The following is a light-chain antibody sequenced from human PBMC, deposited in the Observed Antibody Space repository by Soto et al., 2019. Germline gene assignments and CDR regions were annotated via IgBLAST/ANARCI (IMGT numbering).Light chain of an antibody. CDR1: QSVLYSSNNKNY. CDR2: WAS. J-gene: IGKJ4*01. CDR3: QEYYSNALT. Sequence: DIVMTQSPDSLAVSLGERATINCKSSQSVLYSSNNKNYLAWYQQKPGQPPKLLIYWASTRESGVPDRFSGSGSGEDFTLTISNLQAEDVAVYYCQEYYSNALTFGGGAKVEIK. V-gene: IGKV4-1*01.